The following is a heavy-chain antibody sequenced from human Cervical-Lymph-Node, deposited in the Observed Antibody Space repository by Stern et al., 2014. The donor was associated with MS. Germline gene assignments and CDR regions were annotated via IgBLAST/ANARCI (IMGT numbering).Heavy chain of an antibody. CDR1: GYKFTNYG. V-gene: IGHV1-18*01. Sequence: QVQLVQSGSEVKKPGASVKVSCKASGYKFTNYGITWVRQAPGRGLEWMGWISAYNGDTNYAQNLQGRVTMTTDTSMTTAYMELRSLRSDDTAVYYCARTYVRAFDYWGQGSLVTVSS. CDR2: ISAYNGDT. CDR3: ARTYVRAFDY. J-gene: IGHJ4*02. D-gene: IGHD3-16*01.